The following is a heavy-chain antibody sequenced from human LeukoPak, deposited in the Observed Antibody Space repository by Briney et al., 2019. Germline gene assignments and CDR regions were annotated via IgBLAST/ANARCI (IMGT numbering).Heavy chain of an antibody. CDR1: GFIFSNYG. J-gene: IGHJ4*02. CDR3: AVGGSGWEFDY. Sequence: GKSLRLSCAASGFIFSNYGMHWVRQAPGKGLEWVSLIWFDGRNKYYADSVQGRVTISRDNSKNTVYLQMNSLRPEDTAVYYCAVGGSGWEFDYWGQGTLVTVSS. D-gene: IGHD3-16*01. V-gene: IGHV3-33*01. CDR2: IWFDGRNK.